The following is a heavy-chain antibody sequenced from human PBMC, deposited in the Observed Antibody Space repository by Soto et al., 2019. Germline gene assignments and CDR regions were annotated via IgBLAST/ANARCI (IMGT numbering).Heavy chain of an antibody. Sequence: QVQVVESGGGVVQPGRSLRLSCAASGFTFNMYAMHWVRQAPGKGLEWLAVISYDGSQMYYADSVQGRFTISRDNSKNTLSLQMNSLRADATAVYYCSREVVAPEGYYYGMDVWGQGTTVTVSS. J-gene: IGHJ6*02. CDR1: GFTFNMYA. CDR3: SREVVAPEGYYYGMDV. V-gene: IGHV3-30-3*01. D-gene: IGHD2-15*01. CDR2: ISYDGSQM.